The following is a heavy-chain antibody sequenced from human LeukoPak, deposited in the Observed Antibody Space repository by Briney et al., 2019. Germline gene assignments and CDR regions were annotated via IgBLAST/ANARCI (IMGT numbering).Heavy chain of an antibody. V-gene: IGHV3-23*01. CDR2: ISDSGGST. Sequence: GGSLRLPCAASGFTFSNYDMSWVRQAPGKGLEWVSSISDSGGSTYYADSVKGRFTISRDNSKNTLYLQMTNLRAADTAVYYCAKDLSRAVAADWFDPWDQGSLVTVSS. CDR1: GFTFSNYD. J-gene: IGHJ5*02. CDR3: AKDLSRAVAADWFDP. D-gene: IGHD6-19*01.